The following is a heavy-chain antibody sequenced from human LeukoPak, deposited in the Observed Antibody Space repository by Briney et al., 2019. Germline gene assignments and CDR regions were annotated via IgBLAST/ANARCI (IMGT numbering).Heavy chain of an antibody. CDR2: ISYSGNT. V-gene: IGHV4-39*01. CDR1: GFTFSSHW. J-gene: IGHJ3*02. D-gene: IGHD2-15*01. CDR3: ARHCCSGPAKRVFDI. Sequence: GSLRLSCAASGFTFSSHWINWVRQPPGKGLEWIGTISYSGNTDYNPSLRSRVTISVDTSNNQFSLRLGSVTAADTAVYHCARHCCSGPAKRVFDIWGQGTMVTVSS.